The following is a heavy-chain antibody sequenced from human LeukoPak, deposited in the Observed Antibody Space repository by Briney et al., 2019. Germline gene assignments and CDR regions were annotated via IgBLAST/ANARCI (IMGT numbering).Heavy chain of an antibody. CDR3: AKDHCTVTNCFAGFDS. V-gene: IGHV3-23*01. CDR2: IIDTGRST. CDR1: AYSFSDYY. J-gene: IGHJ4*02. D-gene: IGHD2-8*02. Sequence: GGSLRLSCAASAYSFSDYYMSWVRQAPGKGLERVAGIIDTGRSTFYIDSVKGRFTISRDNSKNTLYLQMSSLRAEDTAIYYCAKDHCTVTNCFAGFDSWGQGTLLTVSS.